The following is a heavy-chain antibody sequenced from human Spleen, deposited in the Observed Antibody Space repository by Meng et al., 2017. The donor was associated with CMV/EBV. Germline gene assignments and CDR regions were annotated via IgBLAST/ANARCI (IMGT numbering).Heavy chain of an antibody. J-gene: IGHJ4*02. V-gene: IGHV2-5*02. CDR1: GCSLSTTGMG. CDR2: IYWDHDT. CDR3: VRSNRHTALDY. D-gene: IGHD5-18*01. Sequence: TCTFSGCSLSTTGMGVGWIRQPPGKALEWLALIYWDHDTRYSPSLRSRLTITKDTSKSQVVLTMTNVDPVDTATYYCVRSNRHTALDYWGQGTLVTVSS.